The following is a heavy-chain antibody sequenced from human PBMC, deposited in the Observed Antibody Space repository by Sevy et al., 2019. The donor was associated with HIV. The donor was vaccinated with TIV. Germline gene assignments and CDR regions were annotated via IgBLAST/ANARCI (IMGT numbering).Heavy chain of an antibody. CDR2: ISSSGSTI. CDR1: GFTFSDYY. J-gene: IGHJ5*02. CDR3: ARMRRIQLWLRGYFDP. D-gene: IGHD5-18*01. Sequence: GGSLRLSCAASGFTFSDYYMSWIRQAPGKGLEWVSYISSSGSTIYYADSVKGRFTISRDNTKNSLYLQMNSLRAEGTAVYYCARMRRIQLWLRGYFDPWGQGTLVTVT. V-gene: IGHV3-11*01.